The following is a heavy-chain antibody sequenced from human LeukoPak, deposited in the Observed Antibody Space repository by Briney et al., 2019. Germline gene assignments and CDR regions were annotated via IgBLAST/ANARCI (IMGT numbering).Heavy chain of an antibody. CDR3: ATTSKVVPAAPPENWFDP. Sequence: PGGSLRLSCAASGFTFSSYGMHWVRQAPGKGLEWVAVISYDGSNKYYADSVKGRFTISRDNSKNTLYLQMNSLRAEDTAVYYCATTSKVVPAAPPENWFDPWGQGTLVTVSS. CDR1: GFTFSSYG. V-gene: IGHV3-30*03. D-gene: IGHD2-2*01. CDR2: ISYDGSNK. J-gene: IGHJ5*02.